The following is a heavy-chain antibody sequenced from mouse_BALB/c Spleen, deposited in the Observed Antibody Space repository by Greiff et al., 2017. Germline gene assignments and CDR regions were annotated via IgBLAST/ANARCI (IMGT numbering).Heavy chain of an antibody. V-gene: IGHV3-6*02. CDR1: GYSITSGYY. CDR3: ARVRNYTPDYYAMDY. CDR2: ISYDGSN. Sequence: EVQLQQSGPGLVKPSQSLSLTCSVTGYSITSGYYWNWIRQFPGNKLEWMGYISYDGSNNYNPSLKNRISITRDTSKNQFFLKLNSVTTEDTATYYCARVRNYTPDYYAMDYWGQGTSVTVSS. J-gene: IGHJ4*01. D-gene: IGHD2-1*01.